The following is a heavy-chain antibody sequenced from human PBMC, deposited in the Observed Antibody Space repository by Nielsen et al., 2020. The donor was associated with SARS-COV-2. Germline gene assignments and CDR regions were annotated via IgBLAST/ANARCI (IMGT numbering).Heavy chain of an antibody. CDR3: AKARLRIQLSNFDY. J-gene: IGHJ4*02. CDR2: ISGDGGST. CDR1: GFTFDDYA. Sequence: GESLKISCAASGFTFDDYAMHWVRQAPGKGLEWVSLISGDGGSTYYADSVKGRFTISRDNSKNSLYLQMNSLRTEDTALYYCAKARLRIQLSNFDYWGQGTLVTVSS. V-gene: IGHV3-43*02. D-gene: IGHD5-18*01.